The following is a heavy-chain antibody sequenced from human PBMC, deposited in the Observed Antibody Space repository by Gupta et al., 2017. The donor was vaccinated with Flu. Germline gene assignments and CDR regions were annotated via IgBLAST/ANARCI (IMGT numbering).Heavy chain of an antibody. V-gene: IGHV3-23*01. J-gene: IGHJ6*03. D-gene: IGHD3-9*01. CDR3: AAWAGDFAWQEGPGDMDV. Sequence: RLSFAASGFTFNSYAMSWVRQAPGKGLEWVSVISGGSGYRYYGDSVKGRFTISRDNSKKILYLQMNSLRAEDTAVYYCAAWAGDFAWQEGPGDMDVWGNG. CDR1: GFTFNSYA. CDR2: ISGGSGYR.